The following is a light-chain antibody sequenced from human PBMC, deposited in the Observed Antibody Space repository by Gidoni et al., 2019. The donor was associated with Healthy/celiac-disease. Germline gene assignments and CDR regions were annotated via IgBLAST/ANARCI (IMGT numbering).Light chain of an antibody. CDR2: DAS. CDR3: QQYDNLLLLT. V-gene: IGKV1-33*01. CDR1: QDISNY. Sequence: DIQMTQSPSSLSASVGDRVTITCQASQDISNYLNWYQQEPGKAPQLLIYDASNLETGVPSRFSGSGSGTDFTFTISSLQPEDIATYYCQQYDNLLLLTFGGGTKVEIK. J-gene: IGKJ4*02.